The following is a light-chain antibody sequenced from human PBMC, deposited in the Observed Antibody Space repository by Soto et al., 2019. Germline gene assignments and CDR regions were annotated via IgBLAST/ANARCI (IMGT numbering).Light chain of an antibody. CDR2: ATS. CDR1: QDISSW. V-gene: IGKV1-12*01. CDR3: LQDINYPWT. J-gene: IGKJ1*01. Sequence: DIKMNHSPASVSASVGVRVTITCLAIQDISSWLAWYQQKPGRAPKLLIYATSNLQSGVPSRFSGTGSGTDFNLTIGSLQPEDFATYYCLQDINYPWTFGQGTNVDIK.